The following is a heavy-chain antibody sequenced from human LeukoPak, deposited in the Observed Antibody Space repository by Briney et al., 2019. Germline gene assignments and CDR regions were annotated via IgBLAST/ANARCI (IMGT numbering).Heavy chain of an antibody. J-gene: IGHJ4*02. CDR3: ARAGGQRYYDYVWGSYRPDY. CDR2: ISGSGGST. Sequence: GGSLRLSCAASGFTFSSYGMSWVRQAPGKGLEWVSAISGSGGSTYYADSVKGRFTISRDNAKNSLHLQMNSLRAEDTAVYYCARAGGQRYYDYVWGSYRPDYWGQGTLVTVSS. V-gene: IGHV3-23*01. D-gene: IGHD3-16*02. CDR1: GFTFSSYG.